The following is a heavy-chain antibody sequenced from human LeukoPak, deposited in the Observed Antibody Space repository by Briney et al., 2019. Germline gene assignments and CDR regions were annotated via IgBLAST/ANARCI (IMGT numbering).Heavy chain of an antibody. CDR1: GFTFSSYA. CDR2: ISYDGSNK. D-gene: IGHD6-19*01. J-gene: IGHJ4*02. Sequence: GGSLRLSCAASGFTFSSYAMHWVCQAPGKGLEWVAVISYDGSNKYYADSVKGRFTISRDNSKSTLYLQMNSLRAEDTAVYYCAQWLVLGYWGQGTLVTVSS. V-gene: IGHV3-30*04. CDR3: AQWLVLGY.